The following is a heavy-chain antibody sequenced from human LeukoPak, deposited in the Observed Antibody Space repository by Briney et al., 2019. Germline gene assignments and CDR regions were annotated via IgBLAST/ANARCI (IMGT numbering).Heavy chain of an antibody. CDR1: GGTFSSYA. V-gene: IGHV1-69*06. D-gene: IGHD1-26*01. Sequence: SVNVSCKASGGTFSSYAISWVRQAPGQGLEWMGGIIPIFGTANYAQKFQGRVTITADKSTSTAYMDLNSLRSEDTAVYYCARDLGGTYSSENWFDPWGQGTLVTVSS. CDR2: IIPIFGTA. CDR3: ARDLGGTYSSENWFDP. J-gene: IGHJ5*02.